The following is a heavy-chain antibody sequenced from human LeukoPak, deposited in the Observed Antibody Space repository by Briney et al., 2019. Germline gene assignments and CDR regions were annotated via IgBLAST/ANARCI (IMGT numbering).Heavy chain of an antibody. Sequence: GGSLRLSCAASGFSFGSYWMSWVRQAPGKGLEWVANIKQDGSEKYYVDSVKGRFTISRDNAKNSLHLQMNSLRAEDTAVYYCAKYCGGDCDQGAFGIWGQGTMVTVSS. CDR3: AKYCGGDCDQGAFGI. CDR1: GFSFGSYW. D-gene: IGHD2-21*01. CDR2: IKQDGSEK. J-gene: IGHJ3*02. V-gene: IGHV3-7*01.